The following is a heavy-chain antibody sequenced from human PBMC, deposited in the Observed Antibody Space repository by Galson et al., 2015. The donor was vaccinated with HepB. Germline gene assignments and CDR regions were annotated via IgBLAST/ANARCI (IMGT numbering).Heavy chain of an antibody. CDR3: AKGATVRNWFDP. V-gene: IGHV3-23*01. J-gene: IGHJ5*02. CDR2: ISGSGGNI. CDR1: GFTFSNYA. Sequence: SLRLSCAASGFTFSNYAMSWVRQAPGKGLEWVSGISGSGGNIHYADYVKGRFTISRDTSKNTLYLQMNSLRAEDTAVYYCAKGATVRNWFDPWGQGTLVSVSS. D-gene: IGHD5-12*01.